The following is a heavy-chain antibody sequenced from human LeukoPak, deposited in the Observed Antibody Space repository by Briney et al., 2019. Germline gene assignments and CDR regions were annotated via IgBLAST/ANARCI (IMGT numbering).Heavy chain of an antibody. V-gene: IGHV3-30*18. CDR3: AKDRDYYGSGSNFDY. CDR1: GFTFSSYG. J-gene: IGHJ4*02. CDR2: ISYDGGNK. Sequence: PGRSLRLSCAASGFTFSSYGMHWVRQAPGKGLEWVAVISYDGGNKYYADSVKGRFTISRDNSKNTLYLQMNSLRAEDTAVYYCAKDRDYYGSGSNFDYWGQGTLVTVSS. D-gene: IGHD3-10*01.